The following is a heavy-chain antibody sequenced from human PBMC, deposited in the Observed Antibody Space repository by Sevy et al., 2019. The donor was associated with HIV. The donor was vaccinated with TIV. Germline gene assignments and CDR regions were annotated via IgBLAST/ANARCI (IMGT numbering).Heavy chain of an antibody. Sequence: SETLSLTCTVSGGSISSGGYYWSWIRQHPGKGLEWIGYIYYSGSTYYNPSLKSRVTISVVTSKNQFSLKLSSVTAADTAVYYCARVHSSSSASGFDYWGQGTLVTVSS. CDR2: IYYSGST. CDR3: ARVHSSSSASGFDY. CDR1: GGSISSGGYY. J-gene: IGHJ4*02. D-gene: IGHD6-6*01. V-gene: IGHV4-31*03.